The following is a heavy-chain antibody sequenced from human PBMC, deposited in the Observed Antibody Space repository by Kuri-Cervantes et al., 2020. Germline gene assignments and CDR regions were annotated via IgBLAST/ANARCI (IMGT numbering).Heavy chain of an antibody. Sequence: ASVKVSCKTSGYTFTGYYIHWVRQAPGQGLEWMGLINASGGSRNYAQKFQDRVTMTRVTSTSTVYMELSSLRFEDTAVYYCARGEWTISADGRAFDYWGQGTLVTVSS. V-gene: IGHV1-46*01. CDR2: INASGGSR. D-gene: IGHD6-13*01. CDR3: ARGEWTISADGRAFDY. J-gene: IGHJ4*02. CDR1: GYTFTGYY.